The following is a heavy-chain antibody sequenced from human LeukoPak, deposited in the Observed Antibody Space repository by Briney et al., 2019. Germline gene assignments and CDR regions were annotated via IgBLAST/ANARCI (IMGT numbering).Heavy chain of an antibody. V-gene: IGHV4-59*01. CDR2: IYYSGST. J-gene: IGHJ6*02. CDR1: GGSISSYY. CDR3: ARDSPIASPEKHYYYYYGMDV. D-gene: IGHD6-13*01. Sequence: SETLSLTCTVSGGSISSYYWSWIRQPPGKGLEWIGYIYYSGSTNCNPSLKSRVTISVDTSKNQFSLKLSSVTAADTAVYYCARDSPIASPEKHYYYYYGMDVWGQGTTVTVSS.